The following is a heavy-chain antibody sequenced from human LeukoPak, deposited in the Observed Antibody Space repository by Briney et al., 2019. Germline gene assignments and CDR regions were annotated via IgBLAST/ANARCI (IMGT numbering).Heavy chain of an antibody. D-gene: IGHD5-18*01. CDR3: ARVRYSGGYTYAYKDY. J-gene: IGHJ4*02. V-gene: IGHV1-18*01. Sequence: ASVKVSCKASGYTFTSYGISWVREAPGQGLEWVGWISVYNGNTNYAQNLQGRVTMTTDTSATTAYMELRSLGSDDTAVYYCARVRYSGGYTYAYKDYWGQGTLVTVSS. CDR2: ISVYNGNT. CDR1: GYTFTSYG.